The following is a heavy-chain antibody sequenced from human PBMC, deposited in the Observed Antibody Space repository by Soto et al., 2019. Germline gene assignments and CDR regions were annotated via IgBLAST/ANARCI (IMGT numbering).Heavy chain of an antibody. J-gene: IGHJ4*02. V-gene: IGHV3-23*01. CDR2: IIGNGGST. CDR3: AKRDYYDSATFSPLFES. CDR1: GFTFSSYT. Sequence: PGGSLRLSCAASGFTFSSYTMTWVRQAPGKGLEWVSGIIGNGGSTYYADSVEGRFTISRDNSKKTLFLQMNSLRTEDTAIYHSAKRDYYDSATFSPLFESWGQGVLVTVSS. D-gene: IGHD3-22*01.